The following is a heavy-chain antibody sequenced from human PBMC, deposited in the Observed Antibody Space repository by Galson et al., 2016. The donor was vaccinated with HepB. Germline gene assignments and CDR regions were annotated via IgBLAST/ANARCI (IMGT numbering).Heavy chain of an antibody. V-gene: IGHV4-59*01. Sequence: SETLSLTCSVSGGSISHYYWSWIRQPPGKGLEWIGYIYYSGSTTYNPSLKSRVSMSVDTSKNQFSLRLNSVTAADTAVYYCARGLYCSRTTCYTAPFEYWGRGAPVTVSS. CDR3: ARGLYCSRTTCYTAPFEY. D-gene: IGHD2-2*02. CDR2: IYYSGST. J-gene: IGHJ4*02. CDR1: GGSISHYY.